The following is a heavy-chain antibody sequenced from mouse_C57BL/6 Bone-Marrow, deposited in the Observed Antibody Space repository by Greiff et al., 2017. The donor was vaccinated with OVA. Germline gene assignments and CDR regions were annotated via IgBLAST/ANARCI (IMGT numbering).Heavy chain of an antibody. V-gene: IGHV5-6*01. CDR1: GFTFSSYG. Sequence: GFTFSSYGMSWVRQTPDKRLEWVATISSGGSYTYYPDSVKGRFTISRDNAKNTLYLQMSSLKSEDTAMYYCARKRTAWFAYWGQGTLVTVSA. CDR3: ARKRTAWFAY. J-gene: IGHJ3*01. CDR2: ISSGGSYT.